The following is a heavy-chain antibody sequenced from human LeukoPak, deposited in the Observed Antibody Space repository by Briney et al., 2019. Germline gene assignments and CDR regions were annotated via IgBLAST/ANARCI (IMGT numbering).Heavy chain of an antibody. V-gene: IGHV4-4*07. CDR2: IYSSGST. Sequence: PSETLSLTCTVSGDSIRSYYWSWIRQPAGKGLEWIGRIYSSGSTNYNPSLESRVTILVDNSKNQFSLKLRSVTAADTALYYCATQLGGWFDPWGQGTLVTVSS. D-gene: IGHD3-16*01. CDR3: ATQLGGWFDP. CDR1: GDSIRSYY. J-gene: IGHJ5*02.